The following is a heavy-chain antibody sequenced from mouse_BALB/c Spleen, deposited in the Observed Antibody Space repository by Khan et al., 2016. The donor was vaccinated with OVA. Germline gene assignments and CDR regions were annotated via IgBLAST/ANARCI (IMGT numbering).Heavy chain of an antibody. CDR1: GYIFTSYY. CDR2: INPSNGGT. V-gene: IGHV1S81*02. D-gene: IGHD1-1*02. Sequence: QVQLKESGAELVKPGASVKLSCKASGYIFTSYYMYWVKQRPGQGLEWIGGINPSNGGTYFNEKFKNKATLTVDKSSSSAYMQLISLTSEDSAVYYCTRTGYGSPFAYWGQGTLVTVSA. J-gene: IGHJ3*01. CDR3: TRTGYGSPFAY.